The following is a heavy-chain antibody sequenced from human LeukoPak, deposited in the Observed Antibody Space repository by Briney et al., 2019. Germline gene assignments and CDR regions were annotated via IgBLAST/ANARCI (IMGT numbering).Heavy chain of an antibody. V-gene: IGHV4-38-2*01. CDR1: GYSISSGYY. J-gene: IGHJ5*02. D-gene: IGHD1-26*01. CDR2: IYHSGST. CDR3: ARHGSGSXSDX. Sequence: PSETLSLTCAVSGYSISSGYYWGWIRQPPGKGLEWIGTIYHSGSTYYKPSLKSRVTISVDTSKNQFSLKLSSVTAADTAVYYCARHGSGSXSDXWGQGXLVTV.